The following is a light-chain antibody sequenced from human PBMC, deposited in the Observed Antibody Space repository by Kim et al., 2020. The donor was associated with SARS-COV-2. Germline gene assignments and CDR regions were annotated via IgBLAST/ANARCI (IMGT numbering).Light chain of an antibody. CDR1: SSDIGAYNY. CDR3: SSYTISNAWV. J-gene: IGLJ3*02. V-gene: IGLV2-14*04. CDR2: DVS. Sequence: GQSITISCTGTSSDIGAYNYVSWCQQHPGKAPKLLIFDVSKRPSGVSSRFSGSKSANTASLTISGLQAEDEADYYCSSYTISNAWVFGGGTKVTVL.